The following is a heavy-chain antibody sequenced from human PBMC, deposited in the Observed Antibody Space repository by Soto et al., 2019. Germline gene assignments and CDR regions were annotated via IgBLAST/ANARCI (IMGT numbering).Heavy chain of an antibody. D-gene: IGHD6-19*01. CDR3: AWAVAGPLFSDS. CDR1: GYTFTSYG. J-gene: IGHJ4*02. Sequence: QVQRVQSGAEVKKPGASVKVSYKASGYTFTSYGISWVRQAPGQGLEWMGWISAYNGNTNYAQKPQGRVTMTTDTATSPAYMDLRRLRSDETALYYCAWAVAGPLFSDSCGQGTLVTASS. V-gene: IGHV1-18*01. CDR2: ISAYNGNT.